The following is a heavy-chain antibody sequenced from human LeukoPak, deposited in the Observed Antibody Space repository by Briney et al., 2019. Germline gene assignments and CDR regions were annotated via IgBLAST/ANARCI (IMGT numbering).Heavy chain of an antibody. Sequence: PSETLSLTCTVSGVSISSGSYYWSWIRQPAGKGLEWIERIYTSGSTNYNPSLKSRVTISVDTSKNQFSLKLSSVTAADTAVYYCAKHPSGYYYDHFDYWGQGTLVTVSS. D-gene: IGHD3-22*01. J-gene: IGHJ4*02. CDR3: AKHPSGYYYDHFDY. CDR1: GVSISSGSYY. CDR2: IYTSGST. V-gene: IGHV4-61*02.